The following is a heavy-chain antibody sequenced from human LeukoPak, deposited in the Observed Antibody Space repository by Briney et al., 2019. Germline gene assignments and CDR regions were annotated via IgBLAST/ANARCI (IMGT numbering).Heavy chain of an antibody. V-gene: IGHV3-21*06. D-gene: IGHD3-10*01. Sequence: AGGSLRLSCAASGFRFSDYSMNWVRQAPGQGLEWVATIATDENHVWYADSAKGRFSISRDNAKNPVYLEMNSLRAEDTAVYYCARARSVYGSGSYSPDYWGQGTLVTVSS. CDR3: ARARSVYGSGSYSPDY. J-gene: IGHJ4*02. CDR2: IATDENHV. CDR1: GFRFSDYS.